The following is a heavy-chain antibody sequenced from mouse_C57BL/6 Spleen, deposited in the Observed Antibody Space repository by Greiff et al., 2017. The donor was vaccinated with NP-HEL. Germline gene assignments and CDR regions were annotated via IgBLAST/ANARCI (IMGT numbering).Heavy chain of an antibody. D-gene: IGHD1-1*01. CDR2: IDPSDSYT. Sequence: QVQLQQPGAELVRPGTSVKLSCKASGYTFTSYWMHWVKQRPGQGLEWIGVIDPSDSYTNYNQKFKGKATLTVDTSSSTAYMQLSSLTSEDSAVYYCARSGGFDYGSSSAWFAYWGQGTLVTVSA. CDR1: GYTFTSYW. J-gene: IGHJ3*01. V-gene: IGHV1-59*01. CDR3: ARSGGFDYGSSSAWFAY.